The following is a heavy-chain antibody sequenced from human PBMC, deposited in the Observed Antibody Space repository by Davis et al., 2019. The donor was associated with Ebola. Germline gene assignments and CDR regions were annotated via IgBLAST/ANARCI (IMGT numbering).Heavy chain of an antibody. CDR3: ARVVTMVQGVIPYYYYGMDV. Sequence: GGSLRLSCAASGFTFSSYWMSWVRQAPGTGLEWVANIKQDGSETYYVDSVKGRFTISRDNAKNSLYLQMNSLRAEDTAVYYCARVVTMVQGVIPYYYYGMDVWGQGTTVTVSS. V-gene: IGHV3-7*01. D-gene: IGHD3-10*01. CDR2: IKQDGSET. CDR1: GFTFSSYW. J-gene: IGHJ6*02.